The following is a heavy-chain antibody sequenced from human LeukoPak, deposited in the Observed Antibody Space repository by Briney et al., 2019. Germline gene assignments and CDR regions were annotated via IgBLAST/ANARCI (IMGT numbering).Heavy chain of an antibody. CDR1: GFTFSSYA. V-gene: IGHV3-23*01. CDR3: AKGGKWDVTPFDY. CDR2: ISGGGGNT. Sequence: GGSLRLSCAASGFTFSSYAMSWVRQAPGKGLEWVSTISGGGGNTYYADSVKGRFTISRDNSKNTLYLQVNSLRAEDTAVYYCAKGGKWDVTPFDYWGQGTLVTVSS. D-gene: IGHD1-26*01. J-gene: IGHJ4*02.